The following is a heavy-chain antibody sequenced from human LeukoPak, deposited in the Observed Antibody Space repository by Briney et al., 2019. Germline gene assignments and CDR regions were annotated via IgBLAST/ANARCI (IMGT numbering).Heavy chain of an antibody. J-gene: IGHJ4*02. CDR1: GFTFSSYA. CDR2: ISYDGSNK. V-gene: IGHV3-30-3*01. CDR3: QKAAYEILTGYYLAPGY. Sequence: GVSLILSCAASGFTFSSYAMHWVRQAPGKGLEWVAVISYDGSNKYYADSVKGRFTISRDNSKNTLYLQMNSLRAEDTVLYYKQKAAYEILTGYYLAPGYWGQGTLVTVSS. D-gene: IGHD3-9*01.